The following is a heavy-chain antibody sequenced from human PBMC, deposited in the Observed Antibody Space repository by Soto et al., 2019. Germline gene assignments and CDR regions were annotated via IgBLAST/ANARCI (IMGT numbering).Heavy chain of an antibody. CDR1: GFTFSSYG. V-gene: IGHV3-30*18. Sequence: GGSLRLSCAASGFTFSSYGMHWVRQAPGKGLEWVAVISYDGSNKYYADSVKGRFTISRDNSKNTLYLQMNSLRAEDTAVYYCAQSSYYDSSGTLGPWGQGTLVTVYS. J-gene: IGHJ5*02. CDR3: AQSSYYDSSGTLGP. CDR2: ISYDGSNK. D-gene: IGHD3-22*01.